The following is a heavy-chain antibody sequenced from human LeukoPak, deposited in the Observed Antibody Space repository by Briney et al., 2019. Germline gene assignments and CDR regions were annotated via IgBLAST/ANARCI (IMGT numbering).Heavy chain of an antibody. Sequence: SETLSLTCAVYGGSFSGYYWSWIRQPPGKGLEWIGEINHSGSTNYNPSLKSRVTISVDTSKNQFSLKLSSVTAADTAVYYCARTGYGDTAMVMRYWGKGTLVTVSS. CDR3: ARTGYGDTAMVMRY. CDR2: INHSGST. D-gene: IGHD5-18*01. V-gene: IGHV4-34*01. CDR1: GGSFSGYY. J-gene: IGHJ4*02.